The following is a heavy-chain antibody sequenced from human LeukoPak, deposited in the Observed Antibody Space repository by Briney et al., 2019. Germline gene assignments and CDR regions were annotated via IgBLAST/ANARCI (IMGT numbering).Heavy chain of an antibody. CDR3: ARDSRIQLWLN. V-gene: IGHV3-21*01. CDR2: ISSSSSYI. Sequence: GGSLRLSCAASGCTFSSYSMNWVRQAPGKGLEWVSSISSSSSYIYYADSVKGRFTISRDNAKNSLCLQMNSLRAEDTAVYYCARDSRIQLWLNWGQGTLVTVSS. CDR1: GCTFSSYS. D-gene: IGHD5-18*01. J-gene: IGHJ4*02.